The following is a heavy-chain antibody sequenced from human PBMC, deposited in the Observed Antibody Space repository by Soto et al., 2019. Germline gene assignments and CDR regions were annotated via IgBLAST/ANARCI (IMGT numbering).Heavy chain of an antibody. Sequence: SETLSLTCSVSGGSISSGGYYWSWIRQLPGKGLEWIGYFYYSGNTYHNPSLKSRVIISVDTSKNQFSLTLTSVTAADTAVYYCARSRSYGSGSWASWDQGTLVTVSS. J-gene: IGHJ4*02. CDR2: FYYSGNT. CDR1: GGSISSGGYY. D-gene: IGHD6-25*01. V-gene: IGHV4-31*03. CDR3: ARSRSYGSGSWAS.